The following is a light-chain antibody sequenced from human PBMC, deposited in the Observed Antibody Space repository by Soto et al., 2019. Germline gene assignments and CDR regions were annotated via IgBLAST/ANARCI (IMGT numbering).Light chain of an antibody. CDR2: GAS. CDR1: QDVSSY. V-gene: IGKV1-8*01. CDR3: QQYHSYPHR. J-gene: IGKJ1*01. Sequence: AIRMTQSPSSFSASTGDRVTITCRASQDVSSYLAWYQQKPGKAPKVLIYGASTLQSGVPPRFSGSGSGTDFNFTISRLQPKDFATYYCQQYHSYPHRFGQGTKVEIK.